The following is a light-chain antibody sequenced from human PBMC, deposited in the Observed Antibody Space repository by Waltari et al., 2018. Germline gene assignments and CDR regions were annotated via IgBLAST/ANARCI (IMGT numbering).Light chain of an antibody. CDR2: GKN. J-gene: IGLJ2*01. CDR3: SSRDSSASHVL. V-gene: IGLV3-19*01. Sequence: SSELTQDPAVSVALGQTVRITCQGASLRASYASWDQQKSGQAPILVLFGKNKRPPGIPDRFSGYNSETTTSLTITGAQAEDEADYYCSSRDSSASHVLFAGGTKLTVL. CDR1: SLRASY.